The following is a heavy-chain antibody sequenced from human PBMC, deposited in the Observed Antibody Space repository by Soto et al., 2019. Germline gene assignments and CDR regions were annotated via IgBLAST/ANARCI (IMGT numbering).Heavy chain of an antibody. CDR3: VKGKRLWLRWPGGMDV. CDR1: GFTFSSYA. J-gene: IGHJ6*02. V-gene: IGHV3-64D*06. Sequence: GGSLRLSCSASGFTFSSYAMHWVRQAPGKGLEYVSAISSNGGSTYYADSVKGRFTISRDNSKNTLYLQMSSLRAEDTAVYYCVKGKRLWLRWPGGMDVWGQGTTVTVSS. D-gene: IGHD5-12*01. CDR2: ISSNGGST.